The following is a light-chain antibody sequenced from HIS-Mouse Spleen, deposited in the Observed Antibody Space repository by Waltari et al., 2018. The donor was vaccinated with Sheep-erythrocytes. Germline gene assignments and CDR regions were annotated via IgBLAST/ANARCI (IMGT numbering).Light chain of an antibody. CDR2: DAS. J-gene: IGKJ4*01. Sequence: DIQMTQSPSSLYASVGDRVTITCQASRDISNYLNGYKQKPGKAPKLLIYDASNLETGVPSRFSGSGSGTDFTFTISSLQPEDMATYYCQQYDNLLTLGGGTKVEIK. CDR1: RDISNY. CDR3: QQYDNLLT. V-gene: IGKV1-33*01.